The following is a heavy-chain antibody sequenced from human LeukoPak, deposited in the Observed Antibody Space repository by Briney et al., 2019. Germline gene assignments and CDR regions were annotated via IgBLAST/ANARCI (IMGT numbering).Heavy chain of an antibody. CDR1: GYPFSVYY. Sequence: ASVKVSCKVSGYPFSVYYLHWLRQAPRQGFEWMGWINPNNGDTRYAERFQGRVTMTRDTSLTTVYMDLSSLISGDTAVYYCARGPRHGGFDYWGQGSLVTVSS. CDR3: ARGPRHGGFDY. V-gene: IGHV1-2*02. D-gene: IGHD4-23*01. CDR2: INPNNGDT. J-gene: IGHJ4*02.